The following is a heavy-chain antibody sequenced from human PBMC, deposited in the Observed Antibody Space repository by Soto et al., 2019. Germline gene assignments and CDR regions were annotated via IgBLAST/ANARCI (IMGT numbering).Heavy chain of an antibody. V-gene: IGHV3-74*01. CDR3: ASLYSSAWARDH. J-gene: IGHJ4*02. CDR2: ISSDGSTT. D-gene: IGHD6-19*01. Sequence: GSLRLSCAASGFTFSSCWMHWVRQAPGKGLVWVSRISSDGSTTNYADSVKGRFTISRDNAKNTLYLQMENLRAEDTAVYYCASLYSSAWARDHWGQGTLGTVSS. CDR1: GFTFSSCW.